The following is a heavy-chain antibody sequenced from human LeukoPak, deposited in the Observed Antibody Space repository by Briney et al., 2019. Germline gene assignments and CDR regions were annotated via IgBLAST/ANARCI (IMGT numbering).Heavy chain of an antibody. D-gene: IGHD1-1*01. Sequence: GASVKVSCKASGGTFSSYAISWVRQAPGQGLEWMGRIIPILGIANYAQKFQGRVTITADKSTSTAYMELSSLRSEDTAVYYCARFSPWNGNRYYFDYWGQGTLVTVSS. CDR1: GGTFSSYA. V-gene: IGHV1-69*04. CDR2: IIPILGIA. J-gene: IGHJ4*02. CDR3: ARFSPWNGNRYYFDY.